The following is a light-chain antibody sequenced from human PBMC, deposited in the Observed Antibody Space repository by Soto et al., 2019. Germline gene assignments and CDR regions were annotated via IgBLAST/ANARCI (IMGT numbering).Light chain of an antibody. CDR1: SSDVGGYNY. CDR3: SSYTSSSTLLV. J-gene: IGLJ1*01. CDR2: EVS. Sequence: QSALTQPASVSGSPGQSITISCTGTSSDVGGYNYVSWYQQHPGKAPKLMIYEVSNRPSGVSNRFSGSESGNTASLTISGLQAEDEADYYCSSYTSSSTLLVFGTGTKLTVL. V-gene: IGLV2-14*01.